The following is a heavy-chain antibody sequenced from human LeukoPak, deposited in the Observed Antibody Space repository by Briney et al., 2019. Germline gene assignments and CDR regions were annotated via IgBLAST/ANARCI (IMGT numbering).Heavy chain of an antibody. J-gene: IGHJ3*02. CDR2: INSDGSST. Sequence: GGSLRLSCAASGFTFSSYWMHWVRQAPGKGLVWVSRINSDGSSTSYADSVKGRFTISRDNAKNSLYLQMNSLRAEDTAVYYCAREDYGGSDAFDIWGQGTMVTVSS. CDR1: GFTFSSYW. V-gene: IGHV3-74*01. D-gene: IGHD4-23*01. CDR3: AREDYGGSDAFDI.